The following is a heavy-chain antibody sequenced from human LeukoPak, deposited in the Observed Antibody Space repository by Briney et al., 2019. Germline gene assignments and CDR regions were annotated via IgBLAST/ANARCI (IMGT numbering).Heavy chain of an antibody. J-gene: IGHJ4*02. CDR1: GFTFSSYA. Sequence: GGSPRLSCAASGFTFSSYAMSWVRQAPGKGLEWVANIKQDGSEKYYVDSVKGRFTISRDNAKNSLYLQMNSLRAEDTAVYYCAREEYGDPGCWGQGTLVTVSS. CDR3: AREEYGDPGC. CDR2: IKQDGSEK. V-gene: IGHV3-7*01. D-gene: IGHD4-17*01.